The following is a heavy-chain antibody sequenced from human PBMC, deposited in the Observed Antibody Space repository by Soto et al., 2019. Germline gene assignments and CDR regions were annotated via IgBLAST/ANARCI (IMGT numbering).Heavy chain of an antibody. CDR2: ITASGTVT. D-gene: IGHD3-22*01. CDR3: ARAMIIVEYGMDI. Sequence: GGSLRLSCVASGFSFRGFEMNWVRQAPGKGLEWLSYITASGTVTHYADSVKGRFTISRDNAQNSLFLHMSSLRADDTAMYYCARAMIIVEYGMDIWGQGTAVTVS. J-gene: IGHJ6*02. CDR1: GFSFRGFE. V-gene: IGHV3-48*03.